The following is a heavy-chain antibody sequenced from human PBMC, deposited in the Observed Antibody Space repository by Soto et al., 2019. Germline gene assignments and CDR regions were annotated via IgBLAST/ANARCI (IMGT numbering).Heavy chain of an antibody. D-gene: IGHD5-12*01. Sequence: QVQLQQWGAGLLKPSETLSLTCAVYGGSFSAYYWSWIRQPPGKGLEWIGESNHSGSTNYNPSIKSTVTISVDRSKNQFSLKLSSVTAADTAAYYCARGVGYAGVDYWGQGTLVTVSS. J-gene: IGHJ4*02. V-gene: IGHV4-34*01. CDR2: SNHSGST. CDR3: ARGVGYAGVDY. CDR1: GGSFSAYY.